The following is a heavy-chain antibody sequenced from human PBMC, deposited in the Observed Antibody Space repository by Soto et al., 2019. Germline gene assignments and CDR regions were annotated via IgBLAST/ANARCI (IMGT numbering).Heavy chain of an antibody. CDR2: ISYDGSNK. J-gene: IGHJ4*02. V-gene: IGHV3-30-3*01. D-gene: IGHD5-12*01. CDR1: GFTFSSYA. Sequence: QVQLVESGGGVVQPGRSLRLSCAAAGFTFSSYAMHWVRQAPGKGLEWVAVISYDGSNKYYADSVKGRFTISRDNSKNTLNLQMNSLRAEDTAVYYCARDPAVEMATPYYCDNWGQGTLVTVSS. CDR3: ARDPAVEMATPYYCDN.